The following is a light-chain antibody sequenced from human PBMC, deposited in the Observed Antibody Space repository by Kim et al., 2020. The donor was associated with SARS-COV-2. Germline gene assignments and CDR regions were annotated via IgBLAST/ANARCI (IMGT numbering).Light chain of an antibody. Sequence: SSELTQDPAVSVALGQTVRITCQGDSLRSYYASWYQQKPGQAPVLVIYGKNNRPSGIPDRFSGPSSGNTASLTITGAQAEDEADYYFNSRDRSGNHLGYV. V-gene: IGLV3-19*01. CDR3: NSRDRSGNHLGYV. CDR2: GKN. J-gene: IGLJ1*01. CDR1: SLRSYY.